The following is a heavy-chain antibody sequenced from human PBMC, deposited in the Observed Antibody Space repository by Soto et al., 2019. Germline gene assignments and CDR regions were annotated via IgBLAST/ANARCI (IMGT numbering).Heavy chain of an antibody. CDR2: IYYSGST. V-gene: IGHV4-31*03. CDR1: GGSISSGGYY. CDR3: ARSGKGSGDYFDY. D-gene: IGHD2-21*01. Sequence: QVQLQESGPGLVKPSQTLSLTCTVSGGSISSGGYYWSWIRQHPGKGLEWIGYIYYSGSTYYNPSLTRRVTISVDTSKNQFSLKLSSVTAADTAVYYCARSGKGSGDYFDYRGQGTLVTVSS. J-gene: IGHJ4*02.